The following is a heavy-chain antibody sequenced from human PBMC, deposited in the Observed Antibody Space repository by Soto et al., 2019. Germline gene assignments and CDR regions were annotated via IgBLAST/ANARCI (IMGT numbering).Heavy chain of an antibody. CDR2: IIPIFGTA. J-gene: IGHJ4*02. V-gene: IGHV1-69*01. Sequence: QVQLVQSGAEVKTPGSSVKVSCKASGGTFSSDSINWVRQDPGQGLEWMGEIIPIFGTANYAQTFQGRVTIIADESTSTAYMELSSLRSEDTAVYYCARDGGRHSGGIDYWGQGTLVTVSS. CDR3: ARDGGRHSGGIDY. D-gene: IGHD1-26*01. CDR1: GGTFSSDS.